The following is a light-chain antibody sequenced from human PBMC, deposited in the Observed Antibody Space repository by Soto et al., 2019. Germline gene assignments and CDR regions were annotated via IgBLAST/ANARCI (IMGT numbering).Light chain of an antibody. CDR3: QQYGNLIT. CDR1: QSVNNY. Sequence: TQSPSTLSASVGDRVTITCRASQSVNNYLAWYQQKPGQAPRLLISDTSNRATDIPARFSGSGSGTDFTLTISSAEPEDSAVYYCQQYGNLITFGQGTRLELK. CDR2: DTS. V-gene: IGKV3-11*01. J-gene: IGKJ5*01.